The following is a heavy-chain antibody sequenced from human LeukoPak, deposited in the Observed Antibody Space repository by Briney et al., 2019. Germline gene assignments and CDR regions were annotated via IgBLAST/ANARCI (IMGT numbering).Heavy chain of an antibody. D-gene: IGHD5-12*01. J-gene: IGHJ4*02. V-gene: IGHV3-30-3*01. CDR1: GFTFSSYA. CDR2: ISYDGSNK. CDR3: ARDVYSGYFDY. Sequence: GGSLRLSCAASGFTFSSYAMHWVRQAPGKGLEWVAVISYDGSNKYYADSVKGRFTISRDNAKNSLYLQMNSLRAEDTAVYYCARDVYSGYFDYWGQGTLVTVSS.